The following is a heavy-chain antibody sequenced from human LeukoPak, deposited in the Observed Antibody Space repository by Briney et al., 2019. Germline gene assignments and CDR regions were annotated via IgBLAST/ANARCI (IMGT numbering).Heavy chain of an antibody. CDR2: INHSGST. J-gene: IGHJ6*02. D-gene: IGHD6-19*01. CDR3: ARASIAVAGRYYYYYYGMDV. V-gene: IGHV4-34*01. Sequence: SETLSLTCAVYGASFSGYYWSWIRQPPGKGLEWIGEINHSGSTNYNPSLKSRVTISVDTSKNQFSLKLSSVTAADTAVYYCARASIAVAGRYYYYYYGMDVWGQGTTVTVSS. CDR1: GASFSGYY.